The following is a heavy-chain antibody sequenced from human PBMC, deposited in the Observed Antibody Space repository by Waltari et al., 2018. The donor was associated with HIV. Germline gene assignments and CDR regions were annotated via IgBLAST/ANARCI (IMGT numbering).Heavy chain of an antibody. J-gene: IGHJ5*02. V-gene: IGHV4-4*02. D-gene: IGHD4-17*01. CDR2: MYHSGRT. CDR1: GGSISSYNW. Sequence: QVQLQESGPGLVKPSETLSLTCAVSGGSISSYNWWSWVRQPPGKGLEWIGEMYHSGRTNYNPSLKSRVTISGDKSKNQFSLKLSSVTAADTAVYYCAKVLTGDYGSSWFDPWGQGTLVTVSS. CDR3: AKVLTGDYGSSWFDP.